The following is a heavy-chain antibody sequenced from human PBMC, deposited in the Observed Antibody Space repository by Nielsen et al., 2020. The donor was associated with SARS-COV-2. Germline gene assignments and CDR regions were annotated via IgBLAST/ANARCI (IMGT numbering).Heavy chain of an antibody. J-gene: IGHJ3*02. CDR2: IVVGSGNT. Sequence: SVKVSCKASGFTFTSSAMQWVRQARGQRLEWIGWIVVGSGNTNYAQKFQERVTITGDMSTSTAYMELSSLRSEDTAVYYCATSVVVTAHDAFDIWGQGTMVTVSS. V-gene: IGHV1-58*02. CDR3: ATSVVVTAHDAFDI. CDR1: GFTFTSSA. D-gene: IGHD2-21*02.